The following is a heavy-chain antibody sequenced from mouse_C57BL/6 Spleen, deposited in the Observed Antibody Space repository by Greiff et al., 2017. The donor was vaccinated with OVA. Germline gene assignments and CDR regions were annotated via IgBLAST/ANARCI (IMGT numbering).Heavy chain of an antibody. V-gene: IGHV1-53*01. CDR3: ARSYYYGSSLQYFDY. J-gene: IGHJ2*01. CDR1: GYTFTSYW. D-gene: IGHD1-1*01. Sequence: QVQLQQPGTELVKPGASVKLSCKASGYTFTSYWMHWVKQRPGQGLEWIGNINPSNGGTNYNEKFKSKATLTVDKSSSTAFLQLSSLTSEDSAVYYCARSYYYGSSLQYFDYWGQGTTLTVSS. CDR2: INPSNGGT.